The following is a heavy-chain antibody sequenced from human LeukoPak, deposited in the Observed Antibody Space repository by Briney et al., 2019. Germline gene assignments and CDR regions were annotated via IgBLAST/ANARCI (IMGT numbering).Heavy chain of an antibody. V-gene: IGHV4-59*01. CDR1: GASISSYY. CDR3: ARGPTYYDILTGYPHNWFDP. D-gene: IGHD3-9*01. Sequence: SETLSLTCTVSGASISSYYWSWIRQSPGKGLEWIGYIYYSGSTNYNPSLKSRVTISVDTSKNQFSLKLSSVTAADTAVYYCARGPTYYDILTGYPHNWFDPWGQGTLVTVSS. J-gene: IGHJ5*02. CDR2: IYYSGST.